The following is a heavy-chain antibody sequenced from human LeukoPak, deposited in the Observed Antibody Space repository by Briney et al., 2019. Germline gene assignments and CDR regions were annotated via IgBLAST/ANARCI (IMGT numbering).Heavy chain of an antibody. J-gene: IGHJ6*03. CDR1: GYTFTSYY. Sequence: VASVKVSCKASGYTFTSYYMHWVRQAPGQGLEWMGIINPSGGSTSYAQKFQGRVTMTRDMSTSTVYMELSSLRSEDTAVYYCARDPSSNYNPRLYYMDVWGKGTTVTVSS. CDR3: ARDPSSNYNPRLYYMDV. V-gene: IGHV1-46*01. D-gene: IGHD1-1*01. CDR2: INPSGGST.